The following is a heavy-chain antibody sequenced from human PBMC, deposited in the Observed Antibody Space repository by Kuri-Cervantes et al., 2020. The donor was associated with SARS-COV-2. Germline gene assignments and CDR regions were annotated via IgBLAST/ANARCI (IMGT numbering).Heavy chain of an antibody. CDR2: INYIGNS. CDR1: GVSISSTSYY. D-gene: IGHD2/OR15-2a*01. CDR3: ARHPNSVSGFDP. J-gene: IGHJ5*02. V-gene: IGHV4-39*01. Sequence: SETLSLTCTVSGVSISSTSYYWAWIRQPPGKGLEWIGSINYIGNSYRNPSLRSRVIMSVDTSKNQFSVNINSVTAADTAIYFCARHPNSVSGFDPWGQGTPVTVSS.